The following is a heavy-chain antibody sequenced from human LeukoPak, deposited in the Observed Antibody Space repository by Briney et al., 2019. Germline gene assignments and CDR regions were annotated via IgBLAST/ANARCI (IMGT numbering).Heavy chain of an antibody. Sequence: ASVKVSCKASGYTFTSYYMHWVRQAPGQGLEWMGIINPSGGSTSYAQKFQGRVTMTRDTSTSTAYMELSSLRSDDTAVYYCARDGFLEWLLDYWDQGTLVTVSS. CDR2: INPSGGST. CDR3: ARDGFLEWLLDY. D-gene: IGHD3-3*01. J-gene: IGHJ4*02. CDR1: GYTFTSYY. V-gene: IGHV1-46*01.